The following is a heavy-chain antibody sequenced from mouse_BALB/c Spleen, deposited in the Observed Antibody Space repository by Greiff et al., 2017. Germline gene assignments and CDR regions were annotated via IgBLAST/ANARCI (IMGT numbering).Heavy chain of an antibody. CDR1: GFSLTSYG. Sequence: QVQLQQLGPGLVQPSQSLSITCTVSGFSLTSYGVHWVRQSPGKGLEWLGVIWSGGSTDYNAAFISRLSISKDNSKSQVFFKMNSLQANDTAIYYCASYYDYPFAYWGQGTLVTVSA. D-gene: IGHD2-4*01. CDR2: IWSGGST. CDR3: ASYYDYPFAY. V-gene: IGHV2-2*02. J-gene: IGHJ3*01.